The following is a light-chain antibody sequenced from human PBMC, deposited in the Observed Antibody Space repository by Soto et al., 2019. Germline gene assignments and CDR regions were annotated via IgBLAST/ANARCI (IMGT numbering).Light chain of an antibody. J-gene: IGKJ1*01. CDR1: QSVSSTY. Sequence: EIVLTQSPGTLSLSPGERATLSCRASQSVSSTYLAWYQQKIGQAPRLLIYGASSRATGIPDRFSGSGSGTDFTLTISRLEPEDFAVYYCQQRGTSPQTFGQGTKVEIK. V-gene: IGKV3-20*01. CDR3: QQRGTSPQT. CDR2: GAS.